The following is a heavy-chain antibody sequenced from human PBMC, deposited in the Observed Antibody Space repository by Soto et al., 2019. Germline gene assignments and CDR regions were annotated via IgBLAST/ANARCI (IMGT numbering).Heavy chain of an antibody. CDR3: ARVGYCSSTSCYTGYYYYGMDV. D-gene: IGHD2-2*02. CDR1: GYTFTSYG. Sequence: GASVKVSCKASGYTFTSYGISWVRQAPGQGPEWMGWISAYNGNTNYAQKLQGRVTMTTDTSTSTAYMELRSLRSDDTAVYYCARVGYCSSTSCYTGYYYYGMDVWGQGTTVTVSS. V-gene: IGHV1-18*04. CDR2: ISAYNGNT. J-gene: IGHJ6*02.